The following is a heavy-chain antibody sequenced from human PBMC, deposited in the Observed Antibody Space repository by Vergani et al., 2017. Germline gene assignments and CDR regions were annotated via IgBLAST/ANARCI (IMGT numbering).Heavy chain of an antibody. D-gene: IGHD6-19*01. CDR1: GGSISSSSYY. CDR3: ARIAVAAIDY. J-gene: IGHJ4*02. CDR2: IYYSGST. Sequence: QLQLQESGPGLVKPSETLYLTCTVSGGSISSSSYYWGWIRQPPGKGLEWIGSIYYSGSTYYNPSLKSRVTISVDTSKNQFSLKLSSVTAADTAVYYCARIAVAAIDYWGQGTLVTVSS. V-gene: IGHV4-39*01.